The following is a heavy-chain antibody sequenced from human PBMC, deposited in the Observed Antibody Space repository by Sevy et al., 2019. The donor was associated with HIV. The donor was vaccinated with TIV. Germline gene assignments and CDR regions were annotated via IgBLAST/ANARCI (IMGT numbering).Heavy chain of an antibody. J-gene: IGHJ4*02. V-gene: IGHV3-48*03. CDR1: GFTFSSYE. Sequence: GGSLRLSCAASGFTFSSYEMNWVRQAPGKGLEWVSYISNSGTTISYSDSVRGRFSISRDNARNSLYLQMNSLRAEDTAVYYCARDLPPSATTVAHIDSWGQGTLVTVSS. CDR3: ARDLPPSATTVAHIDS. CDR2: ISNSGTTI. D-gene: IGHD4-17*01.